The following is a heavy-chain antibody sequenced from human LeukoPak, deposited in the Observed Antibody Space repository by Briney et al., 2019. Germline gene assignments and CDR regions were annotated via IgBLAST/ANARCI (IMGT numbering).Heavy chain of an antibody. V-gene: IGHV4-38-2*01. Sequence: PSETLSLTCAVSGYSISSGYYWGWIRQPPGKGLEWIGSIYHSGSTYYNPSLKSRVTISVDTSKNQFSLKLSSVTAADTAVYYCARVGRGITFGGVIVGRFDYWGQGTLVTVSS. CDR3: ARVGRGITFGGVIVGRFDY. J-gene: IGHJ4*02. D-gene: IGHD3-16*02. CDR1: GYSISSGYY. CDR2: IYHSGST.